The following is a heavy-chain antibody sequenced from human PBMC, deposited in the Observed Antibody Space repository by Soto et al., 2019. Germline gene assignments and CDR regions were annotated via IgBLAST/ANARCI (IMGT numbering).Heavy chain of an antibody. J-gene: IGHJ4*02. D-gene: IGHD3-3*01. CDR2: ISGSGGST. CDR3: AKERNDFWSGTTGGFDH. V-gene: IGHV3-23*01. Sequence: EVQLLESGGGLVQPGGSLRLYCAASGFTFSSYAMSWVRQAPGKGLEWVSGISGSGGSTYYADSVKGRCTISRDNSKNTLYVQMNSLRAEDTAVYYCAKERNDFWSGTTGGFDHWGQGTLVTVSS. CDR1: GFTFSSYA.